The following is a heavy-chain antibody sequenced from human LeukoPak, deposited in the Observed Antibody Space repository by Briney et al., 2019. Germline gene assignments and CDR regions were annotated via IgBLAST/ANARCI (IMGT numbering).Heavy chain of an antibody. V-gene: IGHV4-59*01. CDR1: GGSISSYY. D-gene: IGHD4-17*01. J-gene: IGHJ1*01. Sequence: SETLSLTCTVSGGSISSYYRSWIRQPPGKGLEWIGYIYYSGSTNYNPSLKSRVTISVDTSKNQFSLKLSSVTAADTAVYYCARSFYGDYLEYFQHWGQGALVTVSS. CDR2: IYYSGST. CDR3: ARSFYGDYLEYFQH.